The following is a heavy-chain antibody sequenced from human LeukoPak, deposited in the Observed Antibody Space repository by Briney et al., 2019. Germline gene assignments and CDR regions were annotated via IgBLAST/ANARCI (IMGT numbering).Heavy chain of an antibody. CDR3: ARDPGIYSSSWTSFDY. Sequence: ASVKVSCKASGYTFTSYGVSWVRQAPGQGLEWMGWISAYNGNTNYAQKLQGRVTMTTDTSTSIAYMELRSLRSDDTAVYYCARDPGIYSSSWTSFDYWGQGTLVTVSS. D-gene: IGHD6-13*01. CDR1: GYTFTSYG. J-gene: IGHJ4*02. CDR2: ISAYNGNT. V-gene: IGHV1-18*04.